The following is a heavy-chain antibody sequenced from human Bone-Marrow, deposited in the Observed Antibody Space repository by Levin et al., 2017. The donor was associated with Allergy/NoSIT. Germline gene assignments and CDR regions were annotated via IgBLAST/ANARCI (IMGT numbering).Heavy chain of an antibody. D-gene: IGHD2-21*02. V-gene: IGHV3-7*01. CDR1: GFTFSAYW. J-gene: IGHJ4*02. CDR2: IKQDGSEK. CDR3: ARLLQRDARDY. Sequence: GGSLRLSCAASGFTFSAYWMSWVRQAPGKGLEWVANIKQDGSEKYSVDSVKGRFTISRDNAKKSLYLQMNSLRAEDTAVYYCARLLQRDARDYWGQGTLVTVSS.